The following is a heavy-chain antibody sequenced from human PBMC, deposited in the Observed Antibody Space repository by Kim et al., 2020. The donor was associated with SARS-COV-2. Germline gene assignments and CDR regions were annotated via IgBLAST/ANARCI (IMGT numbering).Heavy chain of an antibody. D-gene: IGHD5-18*01. CDR3: ARDGYSYGAWFDP. V-gene: IGHV1-2*02. Sequence: GYTFTGYYMHWVRQAPGQGLEWMGWINPNSGGTNYAQKFQGRFTITLDTSIGAAYMELSSLTSDDTAVYYCARDGYSYGAWFDPWGQGTLAT. CDR2: INPNSGGT. J-gene: IGHJ5*02. CDR1: GYTFTGYY.